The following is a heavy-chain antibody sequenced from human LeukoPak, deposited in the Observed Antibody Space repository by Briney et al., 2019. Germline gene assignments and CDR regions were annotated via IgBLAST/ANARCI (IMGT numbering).Heavy chain of an antibody. D-gene: IGHD5-12*01. V-gene: IGHV1-69*13. CDR1: GGTFSSYA. CDR3: AREKEDSGYDFSAAY. Sequence: SVKVSFKASGGTFSSYAISWVRQAPGQGLEWMGGIIPIFGTANYAQKFQGRVTITADESTSTAYMELSSLRSEDTAVYYCAREKEDSGYDFSAAYWGQGTLVTVSS. J-gene: IGHJ4*02. CDR2: IIPIFGTA.